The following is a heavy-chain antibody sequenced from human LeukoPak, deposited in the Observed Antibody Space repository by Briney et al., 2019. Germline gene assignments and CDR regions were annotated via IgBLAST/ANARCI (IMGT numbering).Heavy chain of an antibody. V-gene: IGHV1-46*01. J-gene: IGHJ4*02. CDR3: ARGDSSSWYGPLFDY. D-gene: IGHD6-13*01. Sequence: INPSGGSTSYAQKFQGRVTMTRYTSTSTVYMELSSLRSEDTAVYYCARGDSSSWYGPLFDYWGQGTLVTVSS. CDR2: INPSGGST.